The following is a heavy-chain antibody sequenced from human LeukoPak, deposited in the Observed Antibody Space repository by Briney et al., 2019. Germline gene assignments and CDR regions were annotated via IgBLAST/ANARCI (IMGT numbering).Heavy chain of an antibody. CDR2: IYRGGST. Sequence: PGGSLRLSCAASGFTVSSNYMTWVRQAPGKGLEWVSVIYRGGSTYYADSVKGRFTISRDNSKNRLYLQMNSLRAEDTAVYYCARETVTAFYFDNWGQGTLVIVSS. V-gene: IGHV3-53*01. CDR3: ARETVTAFYFDN. CDR1: GFTVSSNY. D-gene: IGHD4-11*01. J-gene: IGHJ4*02.